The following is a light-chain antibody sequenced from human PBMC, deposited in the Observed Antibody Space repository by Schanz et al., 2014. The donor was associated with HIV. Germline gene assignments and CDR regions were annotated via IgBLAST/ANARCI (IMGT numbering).Light chain of an antibody. J-gene: IGLJ1*01. CDR3: CSYAGSSTFV. CDR2: EVR. Sequence: QSALTQPASVSGSPGQSITISCTGTSSDGGAYNLVSWYQQHPGKAPKLMIYEVRKRPSGVSNRFSGSKSGNTASLTISGLQAEDEADYYCCSYAGSSTFVFGTGTKLTVL. V-gene: IGLV2-23*02. CDR1: SSDGGAYNL.